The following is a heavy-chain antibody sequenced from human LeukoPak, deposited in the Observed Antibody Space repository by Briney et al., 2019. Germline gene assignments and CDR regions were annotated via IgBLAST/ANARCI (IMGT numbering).Heavy chain of an antibody. CDR2: INHSGST. J-gene: IGHJ4*02. V-gene: IGHV4-34*01. CDR3: ARRRGYSYGTDY. Sequence: SETLSLTCAVYGGSFSGYYWSWIRQPPGKGLEWIGEINHSGSTNYNPSLKSRVTISVDTSKNQFSLKLSSVTAADTAVHYCARRRGYSYGTDYWGQGTLVTVSS. D-gene: IGHD5-18*01. CDR1: GGSFSGYY.